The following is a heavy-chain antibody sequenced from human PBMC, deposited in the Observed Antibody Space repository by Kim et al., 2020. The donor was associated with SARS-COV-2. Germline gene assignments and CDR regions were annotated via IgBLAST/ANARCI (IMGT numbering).Heavy chain of an antibody. V-gene: IGHV6-1*01. Sequence: WYNDYAVSVKSRITINPDTAKNQFSLQLNSVTPEDTAVYYCARQASRFDYWGQGALVTVSS. J-gene: IGHJ4*02. CDR2: WYN. CDR3: ARQASRFDY.